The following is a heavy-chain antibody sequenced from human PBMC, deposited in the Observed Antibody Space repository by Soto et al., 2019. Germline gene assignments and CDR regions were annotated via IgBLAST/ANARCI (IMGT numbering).Heavy chain of an antibody. J-gene: IGHJ4*02. CDR1: GFTFSSYS. CDR3: ARGGGRGYSYALDY. V-gene: IGHV3-21*01. Sequence: EVQLVESGGGLVKPGGSLRLSCAASGFTFSSYSMNWVRQAPGKGLEWVSSISSSSSYIYYADSVQGRFTISRDNAKNSLYLQMNSLRAEDTAVYYCARGGGRGYSYALDYWGQGTLVTVSS. D-gene: IGHD5-18*01. CDR2: ISSSSSYI.